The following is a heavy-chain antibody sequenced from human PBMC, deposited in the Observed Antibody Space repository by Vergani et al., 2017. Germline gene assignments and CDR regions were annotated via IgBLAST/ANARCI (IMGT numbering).Heavy chain of an antibody. CDR2: IKSDGSIT. D-gene: IGHD5-18*01. Sequence: DVHLAESGGGFFQPGGSLRLSCSASGFSFNSYWMHWVRQVPGKGLLWVSRIKSDGSITAYADSVKGRFTISRDNAQNTLYLQMNSLRVEDTGVYYCARESWIQLWFYFDYWGQGTLVTVSS. CDR3: ARESWIQLWFYFDY. V-gene: IGHV3-74*03. CDR1: GFSFNSYW. J-gene: IGHJ4*02.